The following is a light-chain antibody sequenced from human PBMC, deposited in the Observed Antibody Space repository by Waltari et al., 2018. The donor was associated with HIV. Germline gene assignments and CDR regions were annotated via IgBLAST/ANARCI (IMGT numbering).Light chain of an antibody. Sequence: EIVITQSPATLSVSPGERATLSCRASQSVSSDLAWYQQKPGQAPRLLIYGASTRATGFPARFSGSGSGTEFTLTISSLQSEDFAIYYCQQYNNWPPITFGQGTRLEIK. CDR1: QSVSSD. V-gene: IGKV3-15*01. J-gene: IGKJ5*01. CDR3: QQYNNWPPIT. CDR2: GAS.